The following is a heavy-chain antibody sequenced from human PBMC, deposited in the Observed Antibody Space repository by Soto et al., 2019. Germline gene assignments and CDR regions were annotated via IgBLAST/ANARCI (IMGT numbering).Heavy chain of an antibody. J-gene: IGHJ4*02. CDR1: GGSPISSIHY. Sequence: SATLFFPCTVSGGSPISSIHYLGQVRKQTGKGMEWIGSVYYSGSTHYNPSLESRVTISVDKSKNQFSLKLMSLSAADTAVYYCWRLEGLGTLSYYLVYWGQGSLVTVSS. CDR2: VYYSGST. D-gene: IGHD3-9*01. CDR3: WRLEGLGTLSYYLVY. V-gene: IGHV4-39*01.